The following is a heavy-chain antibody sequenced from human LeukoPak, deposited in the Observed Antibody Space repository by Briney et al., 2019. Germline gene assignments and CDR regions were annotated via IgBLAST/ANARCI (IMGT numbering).Heavy chain of an antibody. Sequence: SQTLSLTCTVSGDSMSSDYFYWSWIRQPAGQGLEWIGRVSTRGNTDYNPSLKSRVTMSIDTSKNQFSLKLSSVTAADTAVYYCARGGGSGSPFDYWGQGTLVTVSS. V-gene: IGHV4-61*02. D-gene: IGHD3-10*01. CDR2: VSTRGNT. CDR3: ARGGGSGSPFDY. CDR1: GDSMSSDYFY. J-gene: IGHJ4*02.